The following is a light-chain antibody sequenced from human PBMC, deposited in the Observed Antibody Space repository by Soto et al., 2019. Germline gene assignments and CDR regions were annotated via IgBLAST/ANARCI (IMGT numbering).Light chain of an antibody. CDR1: QSVSSY. Sequence: EIVLTQSPATLSLSPGERATLSCRASQSVSSYLAWYQQKPGQAPRLLIYDASNRATGIPARFSGSGSWTGFTLNISSPEPEDFAVYYCQQRSNWPPSITFGQGTRLEIK. CDR2: DAS. CDR3: QQRSNWPPSIT. J-gene: IGKJ5*01. V-gene: IGKV3-11*01.